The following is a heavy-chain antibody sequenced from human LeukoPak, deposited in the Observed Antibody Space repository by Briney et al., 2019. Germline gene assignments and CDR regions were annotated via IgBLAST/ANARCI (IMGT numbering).Heavy chain of an antibody. CDR2: INPDGSDT. CDR3: ARATVTSNGPPFDY. V-gene: IGHV3-74*01. Sequence: GGSLRLSCAASGFTFSSYWMHWVRQAPGKGLVWVSRINPDGSDTNYADSVKGRFTISRDNARNTVYLQMNSLTAEDTAVYSCARATVTSNGPPFDYWGQGTLVTVSS. J-gene: IGHJ4*02. D-gene: IGHD4-17*01. CDR1: GFTFSSYW.